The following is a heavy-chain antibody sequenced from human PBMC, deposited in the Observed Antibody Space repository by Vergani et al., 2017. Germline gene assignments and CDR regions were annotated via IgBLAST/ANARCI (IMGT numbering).Heavy chain of an antibody. CDR3: ARDHRDYNNYPGNFDI. CDR1: GFSFSDHY. CDR2: ISNSGNTI. J-gene: IGHJ3*02. V-gene: IGHV3-11*01. Sequence: QVQLVESGGGLVKPGGSLRLSCAASGFSFSDHYMTWIRQAPGKGLEWVSYISNSGNTIEYADSVKGRFSISRDNDKSSLFLQMDSLRAEDTDVYYCARDHRDYNNYPGNFDIWGEGSMVTVSS. D-gene: IGHD5-24*01.